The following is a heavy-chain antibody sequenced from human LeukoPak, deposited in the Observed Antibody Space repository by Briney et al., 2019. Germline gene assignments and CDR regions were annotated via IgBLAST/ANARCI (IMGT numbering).Heavy chain of an antibody. V-gene: IGHV1-2*06. CDR3: ARTFFSGSGTSFYYYMDV. CDR2: INPNSGGT. D-gene: IGHD3-10*01. J-gene: IGHJ6*03. CDR1: GYTFTGYY. Sequence: ASVKVSCKASGYTFTGYYMHWVRQAPGQGLEWMGRINPNSGGTNYAQKFQGRVTMTRDTSISTAYMELSRLRSDDTAVYYCARTFFSGSGTSFYYYMDVWGKGTTVTISS.